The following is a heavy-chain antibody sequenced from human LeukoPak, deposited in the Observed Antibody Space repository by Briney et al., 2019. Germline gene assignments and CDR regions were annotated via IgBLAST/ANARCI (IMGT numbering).Heavy chain of an antibody. CDR3: ARGPVEVDY. J-gene: IGHJ4*02. CDR1: GFTFSSYS. Sequence: GGSLRLSCAASGFTFSSYSMNWVRQAPGKGLEWVSYISSSSSTIYYADSVKGRFTISRDNAKNSLYLQMNSLRAEDTAVYYCARGPVEVDYWGQGTLVTVSS. V-gene: IGHV3-48*04. CDR2: ISSSSSTI.